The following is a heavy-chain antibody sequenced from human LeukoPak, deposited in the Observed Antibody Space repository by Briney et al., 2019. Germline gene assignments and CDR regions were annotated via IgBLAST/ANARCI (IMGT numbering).Heavy chain of an antibody. D-gene: IGHD3-3*01. CDR1: GGSVTSKSYY. V-gene: IGHV4-39*02. CDR3: ARLPRIPLFGVAFKFGWIDS. Sequence: SETVSLTCNVSGGSVTSKSYYWGWIRQSPDKRPEWIGNNYQCGKTYSNPSLKTRVPVSADPSETHFSLRLTSVTAADTAVYYCARLPRIPLFGVAFKFGWIDSWGQGILVTVSS. J-gene: IGHJ5*01. CDR2: NYQCGKT.